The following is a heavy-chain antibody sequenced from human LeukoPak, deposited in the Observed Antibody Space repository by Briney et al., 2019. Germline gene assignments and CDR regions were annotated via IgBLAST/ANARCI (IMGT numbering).Heavy chain of an antibody. D-gene: IGHD2-15*01. V-gene: IGHV3-21*05. CDR2: ISSRSSYI. Sequence: GGSLRLSCAASGFTFSSYAMSWVRQAPGKGLEWVSYISSRSSYIFYADSVQGRFTISRDNTKNSLYLQMNSLTVEDTAVYYCVKEGGSPGGFDIWGQGTMVTVSS. CDR3: VKEGGSPGGFDI. CDR1: GFTFSSYA. J-gene: IGHJ3*02.